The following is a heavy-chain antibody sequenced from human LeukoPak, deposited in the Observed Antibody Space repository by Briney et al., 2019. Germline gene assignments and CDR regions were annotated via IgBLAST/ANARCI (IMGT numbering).Heavy chain of an antibody. CDR1: GGSISSGDYC. V-gene: IGHV4-30-4*01. J-gene: IGHJ6*02. CDR2: IYYSGST. CDR3: ARGNDILTGYYGMDV. Sequence: SSETLSLTCTVSGGSISSGDYCWSWIRQPPGKGLEWIGYIYYSGSTYYNPSLKSRVTISVDTSKNLFSLKLSSVTAADTAVYYCARGNDILTGYYGMDVWGQGTTVTVSS. D-gene: IGHD3-9*01.